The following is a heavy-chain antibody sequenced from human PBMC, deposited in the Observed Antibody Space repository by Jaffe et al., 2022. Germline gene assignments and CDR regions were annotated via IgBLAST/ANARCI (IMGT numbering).Heavy chain of an antibody. CDR3: AREPYYYDSSGYYRWFDP. D-gene: IGHD3-22*01. V-gene: IGHV3-66*02. CDR2: IYSGGST. Sequence: EVQLVESGGGLVQPGGSLRLSCAASGFTVSSNYMSWVRQAPGKGLEWVSVIYSGGSTYYADSVKGRFTISRDNSKNTLYLQMNSLRAEDTAVYYCAREPYYYDSSGYYRWFDPWGQGTLVTVSS. CDR1: GFTVSSNY. J-gene: IGHJ5*02.